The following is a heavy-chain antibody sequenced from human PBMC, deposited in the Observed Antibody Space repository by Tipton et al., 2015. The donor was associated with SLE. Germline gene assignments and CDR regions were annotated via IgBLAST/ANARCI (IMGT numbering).Heavy chain of an antibody. CDR2: IIPIFGTA. J-gene: IGHJ4*02. V-gene: IGHV1-69*06. Sequence: QLVQSGAEVKKPGSSVKVSCKASGGTFSSYAISWVRQAPGQGLEWMGGIIPIFGTANYAQKFQGRATITADKSTSTAYMELSSLRSEDTAVYYCARGGGYGYGPGADYWGQGTQVTVSS. CDR3: ARGGGYGYGPGADY. D-gene: IGHD5-18*01. CDR1: GGTFSSYA.